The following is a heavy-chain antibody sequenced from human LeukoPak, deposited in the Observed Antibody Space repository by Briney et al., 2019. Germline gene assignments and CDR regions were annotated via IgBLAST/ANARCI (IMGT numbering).Heavy chain of an antibody. V-gene: IGHV3-23*01. J-gene: IGHJ4*02. Sequence: PGGSLRLSCAASGFTFSSYAMSWVRQAPGKGLEWDSAISGSGGSTYYADSVKGRFTISRDNSKSTLYLQMDSLRAEDTAVYYCARHGSGRNNFDPLDHWGQGTLVTVSS. D-gene: IGHD1-26*01. CDR3: ARHGSGRNNFDPLDH. CDR2: ISGSGGST. CDR1: GFTFSSYA.